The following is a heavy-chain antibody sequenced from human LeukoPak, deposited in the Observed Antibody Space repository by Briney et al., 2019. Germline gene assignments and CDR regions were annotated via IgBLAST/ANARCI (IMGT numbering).Heavy chain of an antibody. Sequence: NASETLSLTCTVSGGSISSGSYYWSWIRQPAGKGLEWIGRIYTSGSTNYNPSLKSRVTISVDTSKNQFSLKLSSVTAADTAVYYCATSGSHCSSTSCYGPPDQYYFDYWGQGTLVTVSS. D-gene: IGHD2-2*01. V-gene: IGHV4-61*02. J-gene: IGHJ4*02. CDR2: IYTSGST. CDR3: ATSGSHCSSTSCYGPPDQYYFDY. CDR1: GGSISSGSYY.